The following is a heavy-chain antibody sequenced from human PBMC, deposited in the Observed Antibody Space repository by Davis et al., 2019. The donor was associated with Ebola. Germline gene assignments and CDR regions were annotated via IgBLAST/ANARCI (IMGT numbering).Heavy chain of an antibody. V-gene: IGHV5-51*01. D-gene: IGHD2-15*01. CDR1: GYSFTSYW. Sequence: GESLKISCKASGYSFTSYWTGWLRHLPGKGLEWMWINYPGDSDTRYSPSFQGQVTISADKSISTAYLQWSSLKASDTAMYYCARHYCSGGRCYSGGYYYYYDMDVWGQGTTVTVSS. CDR3: ARHYCSGGRCYSGGYYYYYDMDV. J-gene: IGHJ6*02. CDR2: NYPGDSDT.